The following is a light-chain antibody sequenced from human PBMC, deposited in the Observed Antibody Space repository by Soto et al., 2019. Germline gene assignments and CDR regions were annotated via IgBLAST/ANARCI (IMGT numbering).Light chain of an antibody. CDR1: QSLLHSNGYNY. V-gene: IGKV2-28*01. CDR2: LGS. CDR3: MQALQTPRT. J-gene: IGKJ1*01. Sequence: DIVMTQSPLSLPVTPGEPASISCRSSQSLLHSNGYNYLDWYLQKPGQSPQLLIYLGSNRASGVPDRFSGRGSGTDFTLKISRVVAEDVGVYYCMQALQTPRTFGQGTKVEIK.